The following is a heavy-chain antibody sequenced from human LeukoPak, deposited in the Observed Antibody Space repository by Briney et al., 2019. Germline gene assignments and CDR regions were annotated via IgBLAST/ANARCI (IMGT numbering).Heavy chain of an antibody. D-gene: IGHD3-10*01. V-gene: IGHV3-30*18. CDR2: ISYDGSNK. CDR1: GFTFSSYG. J-gene: IGHJ4*02. CDR3: EKDLGGFEFLGSGGFDY. Sequence: GRSLRLSCAASGFTFSSYGMHWVRQAPGKGLEWVAVISYDGSNKYYADSVKGRFTISRDNSKNTLYLQMNSRRAEDTAVYYCEKDLGGFEFLGSGGFDYWGQGTLVTVSS.